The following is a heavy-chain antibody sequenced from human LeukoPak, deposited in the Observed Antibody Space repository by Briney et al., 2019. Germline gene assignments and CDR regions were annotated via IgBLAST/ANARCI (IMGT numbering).Heavy chain of an antibody. V-gene: IGHV3-64*01. CDR3: VGDDPRTRPKYGMDV. Sequence: GGPLRLSCAAAGFTFNAYSMHWVRQDPGKGLEYISGIGSDGINTYHANSVKGRFTISRDNSKNTLYLHMGSLRGDDMAVYYCVGDDPRTRPKYGMDVWGQGTTATVS. CDR2: IGSDGINT. D-gene: IGHD1-14*01. CDR1: GFTFNAYS. J-gene: IGHJ6*02.